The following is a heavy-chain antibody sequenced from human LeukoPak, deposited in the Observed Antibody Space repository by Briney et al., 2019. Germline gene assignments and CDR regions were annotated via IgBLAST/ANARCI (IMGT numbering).Heavy chain of an antibody. D-gene: IGHD3-16*01. Sequence: SETLSLTCTVSGGSISSSSYFWGWIRQPPGKGLEWIGSIYYSGSTYYNPSLKSGVTISVDTSKNQFSLKLSSVTAADTAVYYCARTTRGGSDYYYYMDVWGKGTTVTVSS. V-gene: IGHV4-39*07. CDR2: IYYSGST. CDR3: ARTTRGGSDYYYYMDV. CDR1: GGSISSSSYF. J-gene: IGHJ6*03.